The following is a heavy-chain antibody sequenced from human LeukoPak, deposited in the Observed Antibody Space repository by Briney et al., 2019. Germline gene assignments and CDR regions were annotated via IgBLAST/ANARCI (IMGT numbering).Heavy chain of an antibody. CDR2: IFYSGST. V-gene: IGHV4-59*01. Sequence: SETLSHTCTVSGDSISSYYWSWIRQPPGEGLQWIGYIFYSGSTNYNASLRRRVAISVDTSKNQFSLRLTSVTAADTAVYYCAGRSARYFDHWGQGALVTVSS. CDR3: AGRSARYFDH. D-gene: IGHD1-26*01. J-gene: IGHJ4*02. CDR1: GDSISSYY.